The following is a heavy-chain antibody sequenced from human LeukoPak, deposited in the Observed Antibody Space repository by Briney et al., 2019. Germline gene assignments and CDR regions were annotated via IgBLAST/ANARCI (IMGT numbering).Heavy chain of an antibody. CDR1: GFTFSTYA. CDR2: ISSKGGST. J-gene: IGHJ4*02. D-gene: IGHD2-15*01. V-gene: IGHV3-64*01. Sequence: LTGGSLRLSCAASGFTFSTYAMHWVRQAPGKGLEYVSAISSKGGSTYYANSVKGRFTISRDNSKNTLYLQMGSLRTEDMAVYYCARTPEFCSGGSCYSEGYFDSWGQGTLVTVSS. CDR3: ARTPEFCSGGSCYSEGYFDS.